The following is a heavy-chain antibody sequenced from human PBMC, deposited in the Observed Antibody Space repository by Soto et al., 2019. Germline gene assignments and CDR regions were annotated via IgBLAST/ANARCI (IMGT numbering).Heavy chain of an antibody. CDR1: GYTFTSYG. V-gene: IGHV1-18*01. CDR3: ARETGRGTDAFDI. D-gene: IGHD1-26*01. CDR2: ISAYNGNT. J-gene: IGHJ3*02. Sequence: ASVKVSCKASGYTFTSYGISWVRQAPGQGLEWMGWISAYNGNTNYAQKLQGRVTMTTDTSTSTAHMELRSLRSDDTAVYYCARETGRGTDAFDIWGQGTMVTVSS.